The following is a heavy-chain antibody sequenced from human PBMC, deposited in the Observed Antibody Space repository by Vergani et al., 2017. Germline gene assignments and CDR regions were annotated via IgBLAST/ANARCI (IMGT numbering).Heavy chain of an antibody. D-gene: IGHD2-2*01. CDR1: GGSIISYY. V-gene: IGHV4-59*01. J-gene: IGHJ3*02. CDR3: ARESVGYCSSTSCHAFDI. Sequence: QVQLQESGPGLVKPSETLSLTCTVSGGSIISYYWSWIRQPPGKGLEWIGYIYYSGSTNYNPSLKSPVTISVDTSKNQFSLKLSSVTAADTAVYYCARESVGYCSSTSCHAFDIWGQGTMVTVSS. CDR2: IYYSGST.